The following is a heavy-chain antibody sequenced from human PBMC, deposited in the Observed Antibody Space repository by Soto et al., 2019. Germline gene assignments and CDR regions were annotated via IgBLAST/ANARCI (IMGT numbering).Heavy chain of an antibody. D-gene: IGHD5-12*01. CDR1: GGSISSGGYY. Sequence: QVQLQESGPGLVKPSQTLFLTCTVSGGSISSGGYYWSWIRQHPGKGLEWIGYIYYSGSTYYNPSLQSRVTISVDKSKNHYSPKLSSVAAADTAVYYCALSPRGGYYYYYYMDVWGKGTTVTVSS. CDR3: ALSPRGGYYYYYYMDV. J-gene: IGHJ6*03. CDR2: IYYSGST. V-gene: IGHV4-31*03.